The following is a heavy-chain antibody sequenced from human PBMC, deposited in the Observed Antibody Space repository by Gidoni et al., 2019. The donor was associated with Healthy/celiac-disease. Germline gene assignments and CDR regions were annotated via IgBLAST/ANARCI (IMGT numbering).Heavy chain of an antibody. CDR1: GFPFSSYG. D-gene: IGHD6-19*01. CDR2: ISYEGSNK. CDR3: AGSSGWYNNWFDP. J-gene: IGHJ5*02. V-gene: IGHV3-30*03. Sequence: QVQLVESGGGVVQPGRSLRLSCAASGFPFSSYGRHWVRQAPGKGLEWVAVISYEGSNKYYADSVKGRFTISRDNSKNTLYLQMNSLRAEDTAVYYCAGSSGWYNNWFDPWGQGTLVTVSS.